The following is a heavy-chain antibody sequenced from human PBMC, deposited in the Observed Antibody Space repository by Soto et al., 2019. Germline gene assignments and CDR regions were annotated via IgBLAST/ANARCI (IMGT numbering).Heavy chain of an antibody. CDR1: GFIFSGYA. CDR2: ISYDGNTQ. J-gene: IGHJ4*02. V-gene: IGHV3-30-3*01. D-gene: IGHD3-9*01. Sequence: QVQLVESGGGVVQPGGSLRLSCAASGFIFSGYAMHWVRQAPGKGLEWVAVISYDGNTQYYADSVKGRFTVSRDNWNNIQYVEMNNWRDEDTPMYYCAKETKPYEINFWGQGTLVTVSP. CDR3: AKETKPYEINF.